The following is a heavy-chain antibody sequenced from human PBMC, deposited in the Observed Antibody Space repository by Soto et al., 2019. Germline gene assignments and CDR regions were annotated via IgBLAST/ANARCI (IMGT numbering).Heavy chain of an antibody. CDR3: ARVTTPDAFDI. CDR1: GGSISSYY. Sequence: SETLSLTCTVSGGSISSYYWSGIRQPPGKGLEWIGYIYYSGSTNYNPSLKSRVTISVDTSKNQFSLKLSSVTAADTAVYYCARVTTPDAFDIWGQGTMVTVSS. D-gene: IGHD4-4*01. V-gene: IGHV4-59*01. CDR2: IYYSGST. J-gene: IGHJ3*02.